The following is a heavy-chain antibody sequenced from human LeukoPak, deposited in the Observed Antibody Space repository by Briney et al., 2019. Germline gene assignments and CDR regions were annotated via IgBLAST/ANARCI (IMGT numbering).Heavy chain of an antibody. D-gene: IGHD1-20*01. CDR2: IYYSGST. V-gene: IGHV4-61*05. Sequence: SETLSLTCTVSGGSISSSSYYWGWIRQPPGKGLEWIGYIYYSGSTNYNPSLKSRVTISVDTSKNQFSLKLSSVTAADTAVYYCARVTGTWYYFDYWGQGTLVTVSS. CDR1: GGSISSSSYY. CDR3: ARVTGTWYYFDY. J-gene: IGHJ4*02.